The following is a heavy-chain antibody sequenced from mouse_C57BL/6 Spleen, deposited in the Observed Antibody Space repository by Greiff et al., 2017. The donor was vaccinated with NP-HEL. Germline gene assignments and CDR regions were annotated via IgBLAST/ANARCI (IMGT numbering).Heavy chain of an antibody. V-gene: IGHV14-3*01. J-gene: IGHJ1*03. CDR2: IDPANGNT. D-gene: IGHD1-1*01. CDR1: GFNIKNTY. Sequence: VHVKQSVAELVRPGASVKLSCTASGFNIKNTYMHWVKQRPEQGLEWIGRIDPANGNTKYAPKFQGKATITADTSSNTAYLQLSSLTSEDTAIYYCARYATVVATPYWYFDVWGTGTTVTVSS. CDR3: ARYATVVATPYWYFDV.